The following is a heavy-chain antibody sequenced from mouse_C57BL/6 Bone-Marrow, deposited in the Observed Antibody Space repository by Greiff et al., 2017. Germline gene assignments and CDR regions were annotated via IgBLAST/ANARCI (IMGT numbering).Heavy chain of an antibody. Sequence: QVQLQQSGAELARPGASVKLSCKASGYTFTSYGISWVKQRTGQGLEWIGEIYPRSGNTYYNEKFKGKATLTADQSSSTAYMELRSLTSEDSAVYFCARGDYDWFAYWGQGTLVTVSA. J-gene: IGHJ3*01. V-gene: IGHV1-81*01. D-gene: IGHD2-4*01. CDR3: ARGDYDWFAY. CDR1: GYTFTSYG. CDR2: IYPRSGNT.